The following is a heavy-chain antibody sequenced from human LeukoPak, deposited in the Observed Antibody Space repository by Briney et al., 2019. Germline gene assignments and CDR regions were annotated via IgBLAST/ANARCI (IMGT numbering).Heavy chain of an antibody. CDR2: ISYDGSNK. CDR1: GFTFSSYV. Sequence: GGSLRLSCAASGFTFSSYVMHWVRQAPGKGLEWVAVISYDGSNKYYADSVKGRFTISRDNSKNTLYLQMNSLRAEDTAVYYCARFRMGATDYWGQGTLVTVSS. CDR3: ARFRMGATDY. J-gene: IGHJ4*02. V-gene: IGHV3-30*04. D-gene: IGHD1-26*01.